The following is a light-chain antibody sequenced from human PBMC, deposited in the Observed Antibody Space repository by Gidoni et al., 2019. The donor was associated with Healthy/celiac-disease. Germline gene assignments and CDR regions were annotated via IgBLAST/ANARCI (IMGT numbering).Light chain of an antibody. J-gene: IGKJ2*01. CDR3: QQSYSTPPMYT. CDR2: AAS. CDR1: QSISSY. V-gene: IGKV1-39*01. Sequence: IQITQSPSSLSASVGDRVTITCRASQSISSYLNWYQQKPGKAPKLLIYAASSLQSGVRARFSGSGAGTDFTLTISSLQPEDCATYDCQQSYSTPPMYTFGQGTKLEIK.